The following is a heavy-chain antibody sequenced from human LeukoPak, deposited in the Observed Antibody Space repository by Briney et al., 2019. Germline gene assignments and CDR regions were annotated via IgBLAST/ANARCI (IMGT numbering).Heavy chain of an antibody. D-gene: IGHD3-9*01. CDR1: GFTFSSYS. J-gene: IGHJ4*02. Sequence: GGSLRLSCAASGFTFSSYSMNWVRQAPGKGLEWVSSITSTSSYIYYADSVKGRFTISRDNAENSLYLQMNSLRAEDTAVYYCARERRSTGAVSGYVDYWGQGTLVTVSS. CDR3: ARERRSTGAVSGYVDY. V-gene: IGHV3-21*01. CDR2: ITSTSSYI.